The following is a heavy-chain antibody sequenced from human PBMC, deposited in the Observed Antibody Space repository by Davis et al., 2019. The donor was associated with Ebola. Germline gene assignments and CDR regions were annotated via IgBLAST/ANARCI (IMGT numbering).Heavy chain of an antibody. D-gene: IGHD6-13*01. CDR3: ARVGSVDSSWESDY. Sequence: SETLSLTCSVSGGSISSHYWSWIRQPPGKGLEWLGYISPSGSPNYSPSLKSRLTMSVDTSKNQFSLKLTSVTAADTAVYYCARVGSVDSSWESDYWGQGTPVTVSS. CDR2: ISPSGSP. J-gene: IGHJ4*02. V-gene: IGHV4-59*11. CDR1: GGSISSHY.